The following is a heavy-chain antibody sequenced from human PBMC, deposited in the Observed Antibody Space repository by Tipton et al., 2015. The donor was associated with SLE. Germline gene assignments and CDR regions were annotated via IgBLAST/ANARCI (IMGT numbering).Heavy chain of an antibody. CDR3: ARLVRNWFDP. CDR2: IWYDGSTK. Sequence: RSLRLSCAASGFTFSSYALHWVRQAPGKGLEWVAVIWYDGSTKYQADAVKGRFTISRDNSKNTLYLQMNSLRAEDTAVYFCARLVRNWFDPWGQGTLVTVSS. D-gene: IGHD6-13*01. J-gene: IGHJ5*02. CDR1: GFTFSSYA. V-gene: IGHV3-33*01.